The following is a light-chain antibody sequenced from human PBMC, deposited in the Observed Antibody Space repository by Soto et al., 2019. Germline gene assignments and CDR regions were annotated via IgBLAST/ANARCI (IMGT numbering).Light chain of an antibody. Sequence: DFRMTQSPSTLSSSVGDRVTLSCRASQSISRWLAWYQQKPGKAPKLRIYDVSSLESGVPSRLSGSGSGTEFTLTISSLQPDDYATYYCQQYNTFWTFGQGTKVDI. CDR3: QQYNTFWT. V-gene: IGKV1-5*01. CDR1: QSISRW. CDR2: DVS. J-gene: IGKJ1*01.